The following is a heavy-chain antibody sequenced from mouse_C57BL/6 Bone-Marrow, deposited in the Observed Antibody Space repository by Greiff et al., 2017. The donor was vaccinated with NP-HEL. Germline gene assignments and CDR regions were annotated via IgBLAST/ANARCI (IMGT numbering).Heavy chain of an antibody. CDR3: ARSYDGYWYFDV. CDR2: IWSGGST. D-gene: IGHD2-3*01. J-gene: IGHJ1*03. Sequence: VKLVESGPGLVQPSQSLSITCTVSGFSLTSYGVHWVRQSPGKGLEWLGVIWSGGSTDYNAAFISRLSISKDNSKSQVFFKMNSLQAEDTAIYYCARSYDGYWYFDVWGTGTTVTVSS. CDR1: GFSLTSYG. V-gene: IGHV2-2*01.